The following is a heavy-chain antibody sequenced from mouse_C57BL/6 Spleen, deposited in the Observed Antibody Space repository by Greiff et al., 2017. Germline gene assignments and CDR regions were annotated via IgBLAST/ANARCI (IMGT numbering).Heavy chain of an antibody. CDR2: IYPSDSET. Sequence: QVQLQQPGAELVRPGSSVKLSCKASGYTFTSYWMDWVKQRPGQGLEWIGNIYPSDSETHYNQKFKDKATLTVDKSSSTAYMQLSSLTSEDSAVYYCARVRSPSDYFDYWGQGTTLTVSS. V-gene: IGHV1-61*01. CDR1: GYTFTSYW. D-gene: IGHD6-2*01. CDR3: ARVRSPSDYFDY. J-gene: IGHJ2*01.